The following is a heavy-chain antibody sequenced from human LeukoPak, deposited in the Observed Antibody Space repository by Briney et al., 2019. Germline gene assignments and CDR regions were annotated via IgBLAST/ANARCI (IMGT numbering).Heavy chain of an antibody. D-gene: IGHD3-10*01. V-gene: IGHV3-7*01. CDR3: VKDGGGSYSTTYDY. J-gene: IGHJ4*01. Sequence: GGSLRLSCAASGFTFSSYWMSWVRQAPGKGLEWVANIKQDGSEKYYVDSVKGRFTISRDNAKNTLYLQMNSLRVEDTAMYHCVKDGGGSYSTTYDYWGHGNLVTVSS. CDR1: GFTFSSYW. CDR2: IKQDGSEK.